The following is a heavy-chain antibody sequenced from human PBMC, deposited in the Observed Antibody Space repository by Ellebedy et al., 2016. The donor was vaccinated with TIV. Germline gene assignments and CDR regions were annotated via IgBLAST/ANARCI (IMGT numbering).Heavy chain of an antibody. Sequence: SETLSLTXDVSGFSISSGFYWGWIRQSPGKGLEWIGSVYHTGNTYYNPSLKSRVTMSVDTSRNQFSLKLSSVTAADTAVYYCARWAYGSGRTRFDPWGQGTLVTVSS. D-gene: IGHD3-10*01. V-gene: IGHV4-38-2*01. CDR3: ARWAYGSGRTRFDP. J-gene: IGHJ5*02. CDR2: VYHTGNT. CDR1: GFSISSGFY.